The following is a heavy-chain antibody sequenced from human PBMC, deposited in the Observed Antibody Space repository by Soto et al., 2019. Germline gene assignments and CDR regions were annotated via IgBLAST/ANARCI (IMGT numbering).Heavy chain of an antibody. V-gene: IGHV3-30-3*01. CDR1: GFTVSSYA. CDR3: ARDYHKYYDISGYYRSPAY. CDR2: ISYDGSDK. D-gene: IGHD3-22*01. Sequence: GGSLGLACAASGFTVSSYAMHWARQAPGKGLEWVALISYDGSDKDYADSVKGRFTISRDNSRNTLFLQMNSLRAEDTAVYYCARDYHKYYDISGYYRSPAYWGQGTLVTVSS. J-gene: IGHJ4*02.